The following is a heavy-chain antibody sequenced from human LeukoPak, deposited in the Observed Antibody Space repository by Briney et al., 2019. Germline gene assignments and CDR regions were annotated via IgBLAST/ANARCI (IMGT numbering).Heavy chain of an antibody. Sequence: SETLSLTCTVSGGSISSYYWSWIRQPPGKGLEWIGYIYYRGNTNYNPSLKSRVTISVDTSKNQFSLKLSSVTAADTAVYYCARRGLYYGSGSYYTGFGYYGMDVWGEGTTVTVSS. D-gene: IGHD3-10*01. CDR2: IYYRGNT. CDR3: ARRGLYYGSGSYYTGFGYYGMDV. V-gene: IGHV4-59*01. CDR1: GGSISSYY. J-gene: IGHJ6*04.